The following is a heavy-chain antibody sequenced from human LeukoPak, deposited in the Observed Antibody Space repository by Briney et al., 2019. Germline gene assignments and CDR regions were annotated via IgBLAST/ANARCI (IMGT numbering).Heavy chain of an antibody. D-gene: IGHD1-26*01. CDR3: ARSIVGVRKRNDY. CDR2: MNPNSDHT. CDR1: GYTFTSYD. Sequence: ASVKVSCKASGYTFTSYDIICVRQAFGEGREWMGWMNPNSDHTGYAQKFQGRVTMTRTTSIRTAYMELTSLTSDDSAVYYCARSIVGVRKRNDYWGQGTLVSVSS. V-gene: IGHV1-8*01. J-gene: IGHJ4*02.